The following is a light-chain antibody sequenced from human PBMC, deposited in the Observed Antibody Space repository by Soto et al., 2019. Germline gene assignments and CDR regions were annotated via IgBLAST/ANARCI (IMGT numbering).Light chain of an antibody. CDR2: GAS. Sequence: EIVLAQSPGTLSLSPGERATLSCRASQTISSRYLTWYQQKSGQVPRLLIYGASSRATGIPDRFSGSGSGTDFTLTISGLEPEDFALYYCQQYGVTPPNTFGGGTKVDIK. CDR1: QTISSRY. J-gene: IGKJ4*01. CDR3: QQYGVTPPNT. V-gene: IGKV3-20*01.